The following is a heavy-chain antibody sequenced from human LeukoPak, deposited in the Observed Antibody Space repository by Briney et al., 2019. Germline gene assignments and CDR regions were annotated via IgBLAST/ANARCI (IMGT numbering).Heavy chain of an antibody. D-gene: IGHD4-17*01. Sequence: VASVKVSCKASGYTFTGYYMHWVRQAPGQGLEWMGWINPNSGGTNYAQKFQGRVTMTRDTSISTDYMELSRLRSDDTAVYYCARPSGDYEADFDYWGQGTLVTVSS. CDR3: ARPSGDYEADFDY. V-gene: IGHV1-2*02. J-gene: IGHJ4*02. CDR1: GYTFTGYY. CDR2: INPNSGGT.